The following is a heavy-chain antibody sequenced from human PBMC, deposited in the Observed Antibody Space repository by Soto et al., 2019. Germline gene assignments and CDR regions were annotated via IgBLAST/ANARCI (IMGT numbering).Heavy chain of an antibody. V-gene: IGHV4-59*01. J-gene: IGHJ6*02. CDR2: MYNTGST. D-gene: IGHD2-21*02. CDR1: DGHIFDYF. Sequence: SETLSLTCTVSDGHIFDYFWIWIRQPPGKGLEWIGYMYNTGSTVYNPSLKSRVTISVDTSKNQFYLKVNSVTAADTAVYYCARDLWGYCGTDCYPLDVWGQGTTVTVSS. CDR3: ARDLWGYCGTDCYPLDV.